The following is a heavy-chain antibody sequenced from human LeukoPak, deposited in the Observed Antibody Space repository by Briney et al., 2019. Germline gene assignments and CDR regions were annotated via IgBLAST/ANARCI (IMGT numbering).Heavy chain of an antibody. CDR3: ARDVVMQDYYGSGDFDY. J-gene: IGHJ4*02. V-gene: IGHV6-1*01. CDR1: VDSVSSNSAA. Sequence: SQTLSLTCAISVDSVSSNSAAWNWIRQSPSRGLEWLGRTYYRSKWYNDYAVSVKSRITINPDTSKNQFSLQLNSVTPEDTAVYYCARDVVMQDYYGSGDFDYWGQGTLVTVSS. D-gene: IGHD3-10*01. CDR2: TYYRSKWYN.